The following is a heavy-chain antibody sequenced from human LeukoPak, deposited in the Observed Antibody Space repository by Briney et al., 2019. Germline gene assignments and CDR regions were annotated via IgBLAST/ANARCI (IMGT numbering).Heavy chain of an antibody. J-gene: IGHJ4*02. CDR1: GYSFTSYW. CDR3: ARYTTGAFDY. Sequence: GESLKISCKGSGYSFTSYWIGWVRQMPGKGLEWMGRIDPSDSYTNYSPSFQGHVTISADKSISTAYLQWSSLKASDTAMYYCARYTTGAFDYWGQGTLVTVSS. V-gene: IGHV5-10-1*01. CDR2: IDPSDSYT. D-gene: IGHD1-1*01.